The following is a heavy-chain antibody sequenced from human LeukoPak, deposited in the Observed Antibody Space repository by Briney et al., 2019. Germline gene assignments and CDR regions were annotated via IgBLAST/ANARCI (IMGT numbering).Heavy chain of an antibody. Sequence: SQTLSLTCVISGDSVSSNIATWNWIRQSPSRGLERLGRTYYRSQWYYDYAVSVRSRITINPDTSKNQFSLQLSSVTPQDTAVYFCARERSSWYYLDYWGQGMLVTVSS. CDR3: ARERSSWYYLDY. J-gene: IGHJ4*02. D-gene: IGHD6-13*01. V-gene: IGHV6-1*01. CDR2: TYYRSQWYY. CDR1: GDSVSSNIAT.